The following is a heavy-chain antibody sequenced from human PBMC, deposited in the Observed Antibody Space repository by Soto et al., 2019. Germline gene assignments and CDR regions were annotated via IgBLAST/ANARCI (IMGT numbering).Heavy chain of an antibody. D-gene: IGHD3-9*01. CDR1: GYTFTSYG. CDR3: ARAVRGRYFDWLYNFDL. Sequence: QVQLVQSGAEVTKPGASVKVSCKASGYTFTSYGISWVRQAPGQGLEWMGWISAYNGNTNYAQKLQGRVTMTTDTSTSKAYMELRSLRSDDTAVYYCARAVRGRYFDWLYNFDLWGRGTLVTVSS. V-gene: IGHV1-18*01. J-gene: IGHJ2*01. CDR2: ISAYNGNT.